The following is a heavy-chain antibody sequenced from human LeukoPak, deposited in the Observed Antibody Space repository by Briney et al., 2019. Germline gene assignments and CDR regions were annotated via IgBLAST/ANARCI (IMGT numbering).Heavy chain of an antibody. J-gene: IGHJ6*04. CDR2: IYYSGST. CDR3: ARDSSYYDILTGHYYYYGMDV. D-gene: IGHD3-9*01. V-gene: IGHV4-59*01. Sequence: PSETLSLTCTVSGGSISSYYWSWIRQPPGKGLEWIGYIYYSGSTSYNPSLKSRVTISVDTSKNQFSLKLSSVTAADTAVYYCARDSSYYDILTGHYYYYGMDVWGKGTTVTVSS. CDR1: GGSISSYY.